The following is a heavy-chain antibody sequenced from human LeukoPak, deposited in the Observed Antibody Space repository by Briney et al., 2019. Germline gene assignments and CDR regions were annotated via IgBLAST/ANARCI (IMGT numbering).Heavy chain of an antibody. CDR3: ASGSGLRPALEAFDI. CDR1: GYTFTSYG. V-gene: IGHV1-18*01. D-gene: IGHD5-12*01. Sequence: ASVKVSCKASGYTFTSYGINWVRQAPGQGLEWMGWINAYNGNTNYAQKFQGRVTMTTDTSTRTAYMSLRSLRSDATAVYYCASGSGLRPALEAFDIWGQGTMVTVSS. CDR2: INAYNGNT. J-gene: IGHJ3*02.